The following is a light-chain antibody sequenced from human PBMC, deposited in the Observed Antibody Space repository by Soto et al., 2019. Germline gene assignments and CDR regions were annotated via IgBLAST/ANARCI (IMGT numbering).Light chain of an antibody. CDR2: EVS. V-gene: IGLV2-14*01. CDR1: TSDVGAYNY. J-gene: IGLJ1*01. CDR3: CSFTSSNTHV. Sequence: QSALTQPASVSGSPGQSITISCTGSTSDVGAYNYVSWYKHHPGQAPQLMIYEVSNRPSGVSNRFSGSKSGNTASLTISGLQAEDEADYYCCSFTSSNTHVFGTGTKLTVL.